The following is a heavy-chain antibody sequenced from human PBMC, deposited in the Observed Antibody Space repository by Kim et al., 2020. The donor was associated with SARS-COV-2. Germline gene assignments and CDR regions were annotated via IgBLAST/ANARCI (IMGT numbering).Heavy chain of an antibody. CDR2: LSTDGRGK. CDR1: GFTFTSYS. D-gene: IGHD1-26*01. Sequence: GGSLRLSCAASGFTFTSYSLNWVRQAPGKGLEWVSSLSTDGRGKTYAESVKGRFTISRDNAKNTLYLQMNNLRAEDTALYYCVRVDNRYWELDYWGAGALVTVSS. V-gene: IGHV3-21*04. CDR3: VRVDNRYWELDY. J-gene: IGHJ4*02.